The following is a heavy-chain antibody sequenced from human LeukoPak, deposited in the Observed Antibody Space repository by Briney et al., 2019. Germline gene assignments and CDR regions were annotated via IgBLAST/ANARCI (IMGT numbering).Heavy chain of an antibody. CDR3: ARYRGASGYHFDY. CDR1: GGSISSYY. D-gene: IGHD5-12*01. V-gene: IGHV4-59*12. J-gene: IGHJ4*02. Sequence: PSETLSLTCTVSGGSISSYYWSWIRQPPGKGLEWIGEIYRSGSTNYNPSLKGRVTISLDKSKNQFSLRLSSVTAADTAVYYCARYRGASGYHFDYWGQGTLVTVSS. CDR2: IYRSGST.